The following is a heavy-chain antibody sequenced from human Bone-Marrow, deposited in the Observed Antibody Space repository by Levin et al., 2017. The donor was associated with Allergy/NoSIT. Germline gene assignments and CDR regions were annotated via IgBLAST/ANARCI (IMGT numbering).Heavy chain of an antibody. V-gene: IGHV4-61*01. CDR1: GGSVSSGNYY. Sequence: SETLSLTCSVSGGSVSSGNYYWTWIRQPPGKGLEWIGYIHRSGLTAYHPALESRVTISVDTSKNQFSLKQTSVTTGDTAPYYCARGGPQNWVAFDFWGPGTMVTVSP. CDR2: IHRSGLT. CDR3: ARGGPQNWVAFDF. D-gene: IGHD7-27*01. J-gene: IGHJ3*01.